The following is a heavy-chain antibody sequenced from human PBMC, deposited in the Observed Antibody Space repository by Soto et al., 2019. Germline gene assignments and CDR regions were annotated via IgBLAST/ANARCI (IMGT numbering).Heavy chain of an antibody. J-gene: IGHJ4*02. CDR2: INHSGST. CDR3: ARSQILLWFGELPYYFDY. Sequence: SETLSLTCAVYGGSFSGYYWSWIRQPPGKGLEWIGEINHSGSTNYNPSLKSRVTISVDTSKNQFSLKLSSVTAADTAVCYCARSQILLWFGELPYYFDYWGQGTLVTVSS. CDR1: GGSFSGYY. D-gene: IGHD3-10*01. V-gene: IGHV4-34*01.